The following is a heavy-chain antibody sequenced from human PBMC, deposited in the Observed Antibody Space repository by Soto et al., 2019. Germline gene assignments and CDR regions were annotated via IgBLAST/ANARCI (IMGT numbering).Heavy chain of an antibody. J-gene: IGHJ4*02. CDR1: GFTFSSYA. CDR2: ISYDGSNK. CDR3: ASRANYYYDSSGYPN. D-gene: IGHD3-22*01. V-gene: IGHV3-30-3*01. Sequence: GGSLRLSCAASGFTFSSYAMHWVRQAPGKGLEWVAVISYDGSNKYYADSVKGRFTISRDNSKNTLYLQMNSLRAEDTAVYYCASRANYYYDSSGYPNWGQGTLVTVSS.